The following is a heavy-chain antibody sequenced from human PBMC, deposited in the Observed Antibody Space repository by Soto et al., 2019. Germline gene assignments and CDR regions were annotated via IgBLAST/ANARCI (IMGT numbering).Heavy chain of an antibody. D-gene: IGHD3-16*02. CDR2: ISAYNGNT. Sequence: QVQLVQSGAEVKKPGASVKVSCKASGYTFTSYGISWVRQAPGQGLEWMGWISAYNGNTNYAQKLQGRVTMTTDTSTSTAYMEVRGLRSEDTAVYYCARDGENYDYNWGSYRYSDYWGQGTLVTVSS. J-gene: IGHJ4*02. CDR3: ARDGENYDYNWGSYRYSDY. CDR1: GYTFTSYG. V-gene: IGHV1-18*01.